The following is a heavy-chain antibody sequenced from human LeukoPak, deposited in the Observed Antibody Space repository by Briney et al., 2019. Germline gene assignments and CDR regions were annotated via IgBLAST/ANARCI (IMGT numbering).Heavy chain of an antibody. J-gene: IGHJ1*01. D-gene: IGHD3-22*01. CDR3: ARRRYYDSTGYFE. V-gene: IGHV4-39*01. CDR1: GDYISSSSYY. Sequence: SETLSLTCAVSGDYISSSSYYWGWIRQSPGTGLEWIGDIYHSGRTYYNPSLRSRVAISIDTSKNQFSLRLRSMTAADTAVFYCARRRYYDSTGYFEWGRGTLVTVSS. CDR2: IYHSGRT.